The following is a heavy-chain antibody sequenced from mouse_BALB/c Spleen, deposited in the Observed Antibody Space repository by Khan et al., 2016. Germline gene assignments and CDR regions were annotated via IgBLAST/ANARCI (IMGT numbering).Heavy chain of an antibody. Sequence: EVELLESGGGLVQPGGSLKLSCAASGFDFSRYWMSWVRQAPGKGLEWIGEINPDSSTINYTPSLKDKFIISRDNAKNTLYLQMSKVRSEDTDLXYCARAGYYGYLAYWGQGTLVTVSA. CDR3: ARAGYYGYLAY. CDR1: GFDFSRYW. CDR2: INPDSSTI. V-gene: IGHV4-1*02. J-gene: IGHJ3*01. D-gene: IGHD1-1*01.